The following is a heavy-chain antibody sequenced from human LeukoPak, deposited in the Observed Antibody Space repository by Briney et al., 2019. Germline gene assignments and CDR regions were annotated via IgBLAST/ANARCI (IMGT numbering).Heavy chain of an antibody. V-gene: IGHV4-31*03. CDR3: ARVTDYYDSSGYYACFDY. Sequence: EPSQTLSLTCTVSGGSISSGGYSWSWIRQHPGKGLEWIGYIYYSGSTYYNPSLKSRVTISVDTSKNQFSLKLSSVTAADTAVYYCARVTDYYDSSGYYACFDYWGQGTLVTVSS. D-gene: IGHD3-22*01. CDR1: GGSISSGGYS. CDR2: IYYSGST. J-gene: IGHJ4*02.